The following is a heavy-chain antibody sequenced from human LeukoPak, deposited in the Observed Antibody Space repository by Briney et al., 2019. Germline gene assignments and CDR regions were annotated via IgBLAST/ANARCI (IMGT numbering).Heavy chain of an antibody. CDR2: ISGSGGST. CDR3: AKTDSGAPPPPQH. V-gene: IGHV3-23*01. Sequence: SGGSLRLSCTASGFTFSSYAMSWVRQAPGKGLEWVSAISGSGGSTYYADSVKGRFTISRDNSKNTLYLQMNSLRAEDTAVYYCAKTDSGAPPPPQHWGQGTLVTVSS. D-gene: IGHD1-26*01. J-gene: IGHJ1*01. CDR1: GFTFSSYA.